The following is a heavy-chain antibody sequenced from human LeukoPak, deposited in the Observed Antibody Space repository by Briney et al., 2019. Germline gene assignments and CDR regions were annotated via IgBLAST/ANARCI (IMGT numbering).Heavy chain of an antibody. CDR3: ARDGVALYYYYGMDV. CDR1: GFTFSSYA. D-gene: IGHD2-15*01. CDR2: IAYDGSNK. Sequence: GGSLRLSCAASGFTFSSYAMHWVRQAPGKGLERVAGIAYDGSNKYYGDSVKGRFTISRDNSKNTLYLQMDSLRAEDTAVFYCARDGVALYYYYGMDVWGQGTTVTVSS. V-gene: IGHV3-30-3*01. J-gene: IGHJ6*02.